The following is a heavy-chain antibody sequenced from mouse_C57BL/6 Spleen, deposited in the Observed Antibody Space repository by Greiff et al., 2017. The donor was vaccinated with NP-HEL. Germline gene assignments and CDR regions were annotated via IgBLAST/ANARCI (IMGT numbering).Heavy chain of an antibody. CDR1: GFTFSDYG. Sequence: EVKVVESGGGLVKPGGSLKLSCAASGFTFSDYGMHWVRQAPEKGLEWVAYISSGSSTIYYADTVKGRFTISRDNAKNTLFLQMTSLRSEDTAMYYCASSMITTDYYAMDYWGQGTSVTVSS. D-gene: IGHD2-4*01. CDR2: ISSGSSTI. CDR3: ASSMITTDYYAMDY. J-gene: IGHJ4*01. V-gene: IGHV5-17*01.